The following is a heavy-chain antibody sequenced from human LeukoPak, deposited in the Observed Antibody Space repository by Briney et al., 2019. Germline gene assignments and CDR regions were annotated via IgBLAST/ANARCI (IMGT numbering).Heavy chain of an antibody. D-gene: IGHD3-22*01. V-gene: IGHV3-23*01. CDR3: AKDLGQYYDIEGDFDF. J-gene: IGHJ4*02. CDR2: ISGRGDVT. CDR1: GFTFSSYA. Sequence: GGSLRLSCAASGFTFSSYAMTWVRQAPGKGLERVSVISGRGDVTYYADSVKGRFTISRDNSKNTLFLQMNSLTAEDTAVYYCAKDLGQYYDIEGDFDFWGQGTLVTVSS.